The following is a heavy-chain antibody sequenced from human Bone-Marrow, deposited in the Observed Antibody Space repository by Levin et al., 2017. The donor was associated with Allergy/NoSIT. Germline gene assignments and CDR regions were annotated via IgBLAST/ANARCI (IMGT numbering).Heavy chain of an antibody. V-gene: IGHV3-9*01. J-gene: IGHJ6*02. D-gene: IGHD3-3*01. CDR1: GFTFDDYA. CDR3: AKGTGYYDFWSGYPNPYYYGMDV. Sequence: GGSLRLSCAASGFTFDDYAMHWVRQAPGKGLEWVSGISWNSGSIGYADSVKGRFTISRDNAKNSLYLQMNSLRAEDTALYYCAKGTGYYDFWSGYPNPYYYGMDVWGQGTTVTVSS. CDR2: ISWNSGSI.